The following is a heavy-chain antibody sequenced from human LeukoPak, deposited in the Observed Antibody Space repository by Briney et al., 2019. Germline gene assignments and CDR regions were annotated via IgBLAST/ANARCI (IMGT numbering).Heavy chain of an antibody. Sequence: SETLSLSCSVSGASVNDYFWGWIRQPPGRRLEWIGHVYSGGTSEYSPSLKTRRTISLDAANNQVSLSLTSSTSADTAVYYCAREIVLMMSDVASPYFVHVWGRGTAVSVAS. CDR1: GASVNDYF. V-gene: IGHV4-59*02. CDR2: VYSGGTS. J-gene: IGHJ6*04. D-gene: IGHD3-16*01. CDR3: AREIVLMMSDVASPYFVHV.